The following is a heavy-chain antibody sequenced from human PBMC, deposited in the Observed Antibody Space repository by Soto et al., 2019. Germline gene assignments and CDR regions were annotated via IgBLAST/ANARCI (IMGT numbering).Heavy chain of an antibody. CDR3: ARVPTSVRYLVFYFDY. CDR1: GYTFTNYG. CDR2: INGYNANT. Sequence: QVQLVQSGAEVKKPGASVKVSCKASGYTFTNYGITWVRQAPGQGLEWMGWINGYNANTNYAQKPQGRVTMTTDTSTSTAYMELRSLRSDDTAVYYCARVPTSVRYLVFYFDYWGQGTLVTVSS. J-gene: IGHJ4*02. V-gene: IGHV1-18*01. D-gene: IGHD3-16*02.